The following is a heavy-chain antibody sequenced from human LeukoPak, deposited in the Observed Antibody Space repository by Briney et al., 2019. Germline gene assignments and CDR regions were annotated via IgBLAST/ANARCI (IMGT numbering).Heavy chain of an antibody. J-gene: IGHJ4*02. V-gene: IGHV3-30*02. CDR2: IWYDGSNK. Sequence: GGSLRLSCAASGFTFSSYGMHWVRQAPGKGLEWVAVIWYDGSNKYYADSVKGRFTISRDNSKNTLYLQMNSLRAEDTAVYYCAKGSMTTVTQHWGQGTLVTVSS. CDR3: AKGSMTTVTQH. D-gene: IGHD4-17*01. CDR1: GFTFSSYG.